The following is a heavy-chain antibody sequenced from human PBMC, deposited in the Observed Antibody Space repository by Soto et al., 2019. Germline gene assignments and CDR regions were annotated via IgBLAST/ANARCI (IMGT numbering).Heavy chain of an antibody. CDR1: GFTFSSYG. V-gene: IGHV3-30*18. D-gene: IGHD6-19*01. J-gene: IGHJ5*02. Sequence: GGSLRLSCAASGFTFSSYGMHWVRQAPGKGLEWVAVISYDGSNKYYADSVKGRFTISRDNSKNTLYLQMNSLRAEDTAVYYCAKSGSIAVAGHILWWFDPWGQGTLVTVSS. CDR3: AKSGSIAVAGHILWWFDP. CDR2: ISYDGSNK.